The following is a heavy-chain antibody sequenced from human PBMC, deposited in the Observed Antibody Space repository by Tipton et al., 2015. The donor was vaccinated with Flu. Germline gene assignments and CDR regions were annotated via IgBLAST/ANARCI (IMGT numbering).Heavy chain of an antibody. D-gene: IGHD3-22*01. CDR2: IWSDGSNE. CDR3: AKGYESTGCYPFASDI. J-gene: IGHJ3*02. CDR1: GFTFSSYG. Sequence: SLRLSCAASGFTFSSYGMHWVRQAPGKGLECVAVIWSDGSNEYYADPVKGRFTISRDNPKNTLYLQMNSLRAEDTAVYYCAKGYESTGCYPFASDIWGQGTMVTVAS. V-gene: IGHV3-33*06.